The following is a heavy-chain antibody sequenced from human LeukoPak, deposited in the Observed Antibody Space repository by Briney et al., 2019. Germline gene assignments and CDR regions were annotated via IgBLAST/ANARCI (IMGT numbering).Heavy chain of an antibody. CDR3: VRVGNNYFDY. D-gene: IGHD4-23*01. Sequence: GESLKISCKGSGYSFTSYWIGWVRQMPGKRLEWMATIFPRDSDTRYSPSFQGQVTISADKSSNTAYLQWGSLKASDTGIYFCVRVGNNYFDYWGQGTLVTVSS. J-gene: IGHJ4*02. CDR1: GYSFTSYW. V-gene: IGHV5-51*01. CDR2: IFPRDSDT.